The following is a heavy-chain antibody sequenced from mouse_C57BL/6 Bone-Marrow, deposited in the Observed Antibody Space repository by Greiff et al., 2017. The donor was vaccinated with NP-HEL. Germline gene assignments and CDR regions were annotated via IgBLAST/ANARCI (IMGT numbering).Heavy chain of an antibody. Sequence: EVHLVESGGGLVQPGGSMKLSCVASGFTFSNYWMNWVRQSPEKGLEWVAQIRLKSDNYATHYAESVKGRFTISRDDSKSSVYLQMNNLRAEDTGIYYCTDSSGYWFAYWGQGTLVTVSA. CDR2: IRLKSDNYAT. J-gene: IGHJ3*01. D-gene: IGHD3-2*02. CDR1: GFTFSNYW. CDR3: TDSSGYWFAY. V-gene: IGHV6-3*01.